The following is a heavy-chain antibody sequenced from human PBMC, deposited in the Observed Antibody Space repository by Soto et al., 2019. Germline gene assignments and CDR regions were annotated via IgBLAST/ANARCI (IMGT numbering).Heavy chain of an antibody. CDR1: GGSFSGYY. V-gene: IGHV4-34*01. Sequence: SETLSLTCAVYGGSFSGYYWSWIRQPPGKGLEWIGEINHSGSTNYNPSLKSRVTISVDTSKNQFSLKLSSVTAADTAVYYCARASFGVVMRRAFDIWGQGXMVTVSS. J-gene: IGHJ3*02. D-gene: IGHD3-3*01. CDR3: ARASFGVVMRRAFDI. CDR2: INHSGST.